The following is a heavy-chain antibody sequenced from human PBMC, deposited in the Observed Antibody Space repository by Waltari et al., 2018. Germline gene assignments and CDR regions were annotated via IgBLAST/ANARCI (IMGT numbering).Heavy chain of an antibody. CDR1: GESISSIYG. J-gene: IGHJ5*01. D-gene: IGHD1-20*01. CDR2: IYGKTGTT. CDR3: TRGRGFNWNDGDNRFDL. V-gene: IGHV4-38-2*01. Sequence: QVQLQESGPAVVKPSETLSLTCVVSGESISSIYGWSWTRQAPGKGLVWIGSIYGKTGTTYYHPSVNTRGTIVLDKSNNRISLNLNSVTTAETAVYYCTRGRGFNWNDGDNRFDLWGPGVLVTVS.